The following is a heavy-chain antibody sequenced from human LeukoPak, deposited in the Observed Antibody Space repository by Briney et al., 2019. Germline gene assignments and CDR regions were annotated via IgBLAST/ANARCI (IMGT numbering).Heavy chain of an antibody. D-gene: IGHD6-19*01. Sequence: GGSLRLSCAASGFTFSSYSMNWVRQAPGKGLEWVPSISSSSSYIYYADSVKGRFTISRDNAKNSLYLQMNSLRAEDTAVYYCARGASVVAGSDNAFDIWGQGTMVTVSS. CDR2: ISSSSSYI. J-gene: IGHJ3*02. CDR3: ARGASVVAGSDNAFDI. V-gene: IGHV3-21*01. CDR1: GFTFSSYS.